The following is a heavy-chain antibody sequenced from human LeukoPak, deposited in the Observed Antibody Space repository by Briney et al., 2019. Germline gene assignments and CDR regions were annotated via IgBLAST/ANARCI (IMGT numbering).Heavy chain of an antibody. D-gene: IGHD3-22*01. CDR1: GGSISSTNW. CDR2: INHSGST. CDR3: ARARKANYYDSSGRWFDR. Sequence: PSETLSLTCAVSGGSISSTNWWSCVRQPPGKGLEWIGEINHSGSTNYNPSLKSRVTLSVDKSNNQFSLKLSSVTAADTAIYYCARARKANYYDSSGRWFDRWGQGTLVTVSS. J-gene: IGHJ5*02. V-gene: IGHV4-4*02.